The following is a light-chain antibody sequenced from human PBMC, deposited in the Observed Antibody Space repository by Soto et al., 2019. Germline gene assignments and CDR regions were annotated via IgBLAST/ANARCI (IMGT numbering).Light chain of an antibody. J-gene: IGLJ1*01. V-gene: IGLV2-23*01. Sequence: QSALTQPASVSGSPGQSITISCTGTSSDVGSYNLVSWYQQHPGKAPKLMIYEGSKRPSGVSNRFSGSKSGNTASLTISGLQAVDEADYYCCSYAGSSTSPYVFGTGTKLTVL. CDR2: EGS. CDR3: CSYAGSSTSPYV. CDR1: SSDVGSYNL.